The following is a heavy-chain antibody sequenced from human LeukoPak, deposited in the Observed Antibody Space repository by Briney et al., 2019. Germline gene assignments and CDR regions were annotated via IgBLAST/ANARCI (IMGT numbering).Heavy chain of an antibody. CDR3: ARDRGSRDAFDI. V-gene: IGHV4-39*07. CDR2: MYYSGGT. CDR1: GGSISSYY. J-gene: IGHJ3*02. D-gene: IGHD1-26*01. Sequence: SETLSLTFTVSGGSISSYYWGWVRQPPGRGLEWIGSMYYSGGTYRNPSLKSRITISVDTSKNQFSLRLSSVTAADTAIYYCARDRGSRDAFDIWGQGTMVTVSS.